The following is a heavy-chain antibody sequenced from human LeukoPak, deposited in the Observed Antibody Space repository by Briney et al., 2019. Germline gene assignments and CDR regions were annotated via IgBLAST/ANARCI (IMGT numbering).Heavy chain of an antibody. V-gene: IGHV1-69*05. CDR1: GGTFSSYA. J-gene: IGHJ5*02. D-gene: IGHD3-22*01. Sequence: SVKVSCKASGGTFSSYAISWVRQAPGQGLEWMGGIILIFGTANYAQKFQGRVTITTDESTSTAYMDLSSLRSEDTAVYYCASHYYDSSGYYFRFDPWGQGTLVTVSS. CDR2: IILIFGTA. CDR3: ASHYYDSSGYYFRFDP.